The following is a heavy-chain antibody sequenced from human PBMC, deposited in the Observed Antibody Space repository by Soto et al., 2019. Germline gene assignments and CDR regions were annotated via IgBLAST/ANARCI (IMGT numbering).Heavy chain of an antibody. CDR1: GFPFSSYW. J-gene: IGHJ4*02. V-gene: IGHV3-7*01. Sequence: GGSLRLSCAASGFPFSSYWMTRFRQPPGKGLEWVANIKPDGSETDYVDSVKGRFTISRDNARNSVYLQMNSLTAEDTAVFHCARGSYQFDYWGQGALATVSS. CDR2: IKPDGSET. D-gene: IGHD3-16*02. CDR3: ARGSYQFDY.